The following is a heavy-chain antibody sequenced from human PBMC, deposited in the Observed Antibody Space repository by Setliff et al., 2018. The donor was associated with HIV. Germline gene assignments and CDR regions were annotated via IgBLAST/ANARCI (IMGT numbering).Heavy chain of an antibody. J-gene: IGHJ6*03. CDR1: GFTFSDHY. CDR2: TTNKADSYKT. D-gene: IGHD3-10*01. CDR3: CRQPDFYESGTSNWYYYYMDV. V-gene: IGHV3-72*01. Sequence: GGSLRLSCAASGFTFSDHYMDWVRQAPGKGLAWVGRTTNKADSYKTNYAASVKGRFTIARDDSKKSLYLQMNSLRTEDTAVYYCCRQPDFYESGTSNWYYYYMDVWGKGTTVTVSS.